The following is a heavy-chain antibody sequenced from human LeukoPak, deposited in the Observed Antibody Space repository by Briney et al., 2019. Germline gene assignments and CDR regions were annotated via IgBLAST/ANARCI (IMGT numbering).Heavy chain of an antibody. J-gene: IGHJ3*02. D-gene: IGHD3-22*01. CDR3: AKGRVVVRPGNDAFDI. V-gene: IGHV3-23*01. CDR1: GFTFSSYA. CDR2: ISGSGGST. Sequence: GGSLRLSCAASGFTFSSYAMSWVRQAPGKGLEWVSAISGSGGSTYYADSVKGRFTISRDNSKNTLYLQMNSLRAEDTAVYYCAKGRVVVRPGNDAFDIWGQGTMVTVSS.